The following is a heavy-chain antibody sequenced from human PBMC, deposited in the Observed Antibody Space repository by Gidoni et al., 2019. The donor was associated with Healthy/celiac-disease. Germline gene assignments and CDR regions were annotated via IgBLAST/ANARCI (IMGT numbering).Heavy chain of an antibody. CDR1: GYTFTGYY. V-gene: IGHV1-2*04. CDR3: ARAVYSGYDSDQDFDY. CDR2: INPNSGGT. Sequence: QLQLALSGAEVTKPGASVKVSCKASGYTFTGYYMHWVRQAPGQGLEWMGWINPNSGGTNYAQKFRGWVTMTRDTSIRTAYMELSRLRSNDTAVYYCARAVYSGYDSDQDFDYWGQGTLVTVSS. J-gene: IGHJ4*02. D-gene: IGHD5-12*01.